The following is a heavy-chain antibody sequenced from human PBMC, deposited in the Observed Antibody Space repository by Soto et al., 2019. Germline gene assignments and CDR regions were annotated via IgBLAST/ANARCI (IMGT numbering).Heavy chain of an antibody. J-gene: IGHJ4*01. V-gene: IGHV1-18*04. D-gene: IGHD4-17*01. CDR1: GYTFTSYG. CDR3: ARDQGGPSSTVEISGLGY. Sequence: ASVKVSCKASGYTFTSYGISWVRQAPLRGLELMGWISAYNGNTNYAQKLQGRVTMTTETSTSTAYMELRSLRSDDPAVYYCARDQGGPSSTVEISGLGYWG. CDR2: ISAYNGNT.